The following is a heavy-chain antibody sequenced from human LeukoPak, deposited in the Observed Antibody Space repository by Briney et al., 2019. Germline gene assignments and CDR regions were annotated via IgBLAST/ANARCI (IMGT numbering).Heavy chain of an antibody. D-gene: IGHD1-26*01. J-gene: IGHJ4*02. V-gene: IGHV3-7*01. CDR3: AREVLGVGATCDY. CDR1: GFTFDSYW. Sequence: PGGSLKLSCAASGFTFDSYWMTWVRQAPGKGLEWVANIKQDGSDKYYVDSVKGRFTISRDNAKHSLYLQMNSLRAEDTAVYFCAREVLGVGATCDYWGQGTLVTVSS. CDR2: IKQDGSDK.